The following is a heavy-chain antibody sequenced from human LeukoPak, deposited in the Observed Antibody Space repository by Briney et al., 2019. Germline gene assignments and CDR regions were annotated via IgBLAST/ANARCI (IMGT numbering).Heavy chain of an antibody. J-gene: IGHJ4*02. CDR2: MNPNSGNT. Sequence: ASVKVSCKASGHTFTSYDINWVRQATGQGPEWMGWMNPNSGNTGYAQKFRGRVSITRNTSISTAYTELSSLVSEDTAVYYCARLGELSSDDYWGQGTLVTVSS. V-gene: IGHV1-8*03. D-gene: IGHD3-16*02. CDR3: ARLGELSSDDY. CDR1: GHTFTSYD.